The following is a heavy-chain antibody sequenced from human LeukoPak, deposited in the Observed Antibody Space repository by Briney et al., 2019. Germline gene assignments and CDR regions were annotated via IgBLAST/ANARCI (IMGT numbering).Heavy chain of an antibody. CDR2: IYYSGST. D-gene: IGHD6-6*01. Sequence: PSETLSLTCTVSGGSISSSSYYWGWIRQPPGKGLEWIGSIYYSGSTYYNPSLKSRVTISVDTSKNQFSLKLSSVTAADTAVYYCAIDSSSSRALDAFDIWGQGTMVTVSS. CDR3: AIDSSSSRALDAFDI. V-gene: IGHV4-39*07. CDR1: GGSISSSSYY. J-gene: IGHJ3*02.